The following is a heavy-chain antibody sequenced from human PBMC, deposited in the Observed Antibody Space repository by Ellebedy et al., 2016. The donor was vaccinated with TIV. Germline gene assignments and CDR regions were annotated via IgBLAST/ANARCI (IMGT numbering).Heavy chain of an antibody. Sequence: SETLSLXXSVSGGSFSSYYWSWIRQSAGKGLEWIVRIFMSGTTSYNPSLKNRVTMSADASTTQVSLNLSSVTAADTAVYFCARLRQSRDRSHWYFDLWGRGTLVTVS. CDR3: ARLRQSRDRSHWYFDL. CDR1: GGSFSSYY. J-gene: IGHJ2*01. D-gene: IGHD1-14*01. CDR2: IFMSGTT. V-gene: IGHV4-4*07.